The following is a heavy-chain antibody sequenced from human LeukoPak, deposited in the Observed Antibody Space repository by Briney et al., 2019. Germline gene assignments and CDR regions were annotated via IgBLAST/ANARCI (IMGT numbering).Heavy chain of an antibody. CDR3: ARGSTRPNWFDP. CDR2: INHSGST. D-gene: IGHD2-2*01. CDR1: GGPFSGYY. V-gene: IGHV4-34*01. Sequence: PSETLSLTCAVYGGPFSGYYWSWIRQPPGKGLEWIGEINHSGSTNYNPSLKSRVTISVDTSKNQFSLKLSSVTAADTAVYYCARGSTRPNWFDPWGQGTLVTVSS. J-gene: IGHJ5*02.